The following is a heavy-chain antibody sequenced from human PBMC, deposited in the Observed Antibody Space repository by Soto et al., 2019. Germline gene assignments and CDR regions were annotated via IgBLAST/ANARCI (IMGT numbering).Heavy chain of an antibody. D-gene: IGHD6-13*01. Sequence: QITLKESGPTLVKPTQTLTLTCTFSGFSLSTSGVGVGWIRQPPGKALEWLALIYWDDDKRYSPSLKSRLTITKDTSKNQVVLTMTNMDPVDTATYSCAHSFEIAADWTWGTDFDYWGQGTLVTVSS. J-gene: IGHJ4*02. V-gene: IGHV2-5*02. CDR3: AHSFEIAADWTWGTDFDY. CDR1: GFSLSTSGVG. CDR2: IYWDDDK.